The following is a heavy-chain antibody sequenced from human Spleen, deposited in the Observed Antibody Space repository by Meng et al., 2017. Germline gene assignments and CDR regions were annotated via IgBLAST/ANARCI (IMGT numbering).Heavy chain of an antibody. J-gene: IGHJ6*02. Sequence: GGSLRLSCAASGFTFSFSTLAMHWVRQAPGRGLEWVAEISYDGSTKYYADSVKGRFTISRDNSKNTLYLQMSSLRAEDTAVYYCARAGYCRGGNCYSWYYYGMDVWGQGTMVTVSS. CDR3: ARAGYCRGGNCYSWYYYGMDV. CDR2: ISYDGSTK. CDR1: GFTFSFSTLA. D-gene: IGHD2-15*01. V-gene: IGHV3-30*04.